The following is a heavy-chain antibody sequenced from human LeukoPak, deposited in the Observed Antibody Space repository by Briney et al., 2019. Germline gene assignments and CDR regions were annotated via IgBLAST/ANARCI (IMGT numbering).Heavy chain of an antibody. CDR1: GFTFSNYA. CDR2: ISGSGGST. J-gene: IGHJ4*02. CDR3: AKGDTGMVRRYYFDY. D-gene: IGHD5-18*01. V-gene: IGHV3-23*01. Sequence: GGSLRLSCAASGFTFSNYAMSWVRQAPGKGLEWVSVISGSGGSTYYADSVKGQFTIFRDNSKNTVYMQMNSLKADYTAVYYCAKGDTGMVRRYYFDYWGQGTLVTVSS.